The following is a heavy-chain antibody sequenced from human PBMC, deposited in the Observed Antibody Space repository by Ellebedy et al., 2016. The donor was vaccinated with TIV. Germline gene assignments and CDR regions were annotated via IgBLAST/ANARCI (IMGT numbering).Heavy chain of an antibody. Sequence: GESLKISCAASGLVFSDYCMTWLRVSPGKGPEWVATIASDGIEKSYADSVKGRFTVSRDTTENSMYLQMNNLRADDTGVYYCARGGRKTSYFWQYWGQGTPLTVSP. V-gene: IGHV3-7*03. CDR3: ARGGRKTSYFWQY. D-gene: IGHD1-14*01. CDR2: IASDGIEK. CDR1: GLVFSDYC. J-gene: IGHJ4*02.